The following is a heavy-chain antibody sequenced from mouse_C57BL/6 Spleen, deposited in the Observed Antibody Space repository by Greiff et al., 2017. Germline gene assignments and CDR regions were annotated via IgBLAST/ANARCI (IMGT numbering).Heavy chain of an antibody. CDR2: ICPRDGST. CDR3: ARGYGSSGGNY. V-gene: IGHV1-78*01. Sequence: VQLQQSDAELVQPGASVKISCKVSGYTFTDHPIQWMKPRPEQGLEWIGYICPRDGSTKYNEKFKGKATLTADKSSSTAYMQLNSLTSEDSAFYFCARGYGSSGGNYWGQGTTLTVSS. CDR1: GYTFTDHP. J-gene: IGHJ2*01. D-gene: IGHD1-1*01.